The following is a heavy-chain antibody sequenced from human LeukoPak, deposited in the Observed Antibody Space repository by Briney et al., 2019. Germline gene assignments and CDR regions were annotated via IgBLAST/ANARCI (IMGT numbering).Heavy chain of an antibody. CDR1: GFTLSSFG. J-gene: IGHJ4*02. CDR3: AKERSFGPRDFDY. D-gene: IGHD3-10*01. V-gene: IGHV3-30*18. Sequence: GRSLRLSCAASGFTLSSFGMHWVRQAPGKGLEWMTVISYDGSVIYNADSVEGRFTISRDNSKNTLYLQMDSLRADDTAVYYCAKERSFGPRDFDYWGQGTLVTVSS. CDR2: ISYDGSVI.